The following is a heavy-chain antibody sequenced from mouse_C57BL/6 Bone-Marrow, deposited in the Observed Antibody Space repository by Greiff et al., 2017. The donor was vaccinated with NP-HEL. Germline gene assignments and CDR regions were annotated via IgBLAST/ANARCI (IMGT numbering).Heavy chain of an antibody. V-gene: IGHV7-3*01. Sequence: EVQLVESGGGLVPPGGSLSLSCAASGFTFTDYYMSWVRQPPGKALEWLGFIRNKANGYTTESRASVKGRFTISSDNSQSILYLQMNALRAEDSATDYCARYRRVTTPFAYWGQGTLVTVSA. J-gene: IGHJ3*01. CDR3: ARYRRVTTPFAY. D-gene: IGHD2-2*01. CDR2: IRNKANGYTT. CDR1: GFTFTDYY.